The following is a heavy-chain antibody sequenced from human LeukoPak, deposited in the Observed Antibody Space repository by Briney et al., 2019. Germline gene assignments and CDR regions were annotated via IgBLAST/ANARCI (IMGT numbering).Heavy chain of an antibody. CDR2: ISAYNGNT. Sequence: ASVKVSCKASGGTFSSYAISWVRQAPGQGLEWMGWISAYNGNTNYAQKLQGRVTMTTDTSTSTAYMELRSLRSDDTAVYYCARGRSIAASFLFPAHWGQGTLVTVSS. CDR3: ARGRSIAASFLFPAH. J-gene: IGHJ4*02. V-gene: IGHV1-18*01. D-gene: IGHD6-6*01. CDR1: GGTFSSYA.